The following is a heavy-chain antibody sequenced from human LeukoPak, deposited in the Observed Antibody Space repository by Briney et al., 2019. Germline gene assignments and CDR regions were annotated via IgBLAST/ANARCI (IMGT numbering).Heavy chain of an antibody. Sequence: GSLRPTCAASGFTFSSYWMSWVRQAPGKGLEWIGEINHSGSTNYNPSLKSRVTISVDTSKNQFSLKLSSVTAADTAVYYCARLDYGSGSYPTSWGQGTLVTVSS. V-gene: IGHV4-34*01. CDR1: GFTFSSYW. J-gene: IGHJ5*02. CDR3: ARLDYGSGSYPTS. D-gene: IGHD3-10*01. CDR2: INHSGST.